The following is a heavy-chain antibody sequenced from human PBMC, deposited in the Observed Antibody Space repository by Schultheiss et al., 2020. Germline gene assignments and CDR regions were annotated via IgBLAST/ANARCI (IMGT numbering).Heavy chain of an antibody. J-gene: IGHJ6*04. V-gene: IGHV4-34*01. D-gene: IGHD1-26*01. CDR2: INYSGST. Sequence: SETLSLTCIVNDESFSGHYWSWIRQTPGKGLEWIGEINYSGSTNYNPSLKSRVTILVDIVKKQFSLKMTSVTAADTAVYYCARVFRLLWDYYYYGMDVWGEGATVIVAS. CDR3: ARVFRLLWDYYYYGMDV. CDR1: DESFSGHY.